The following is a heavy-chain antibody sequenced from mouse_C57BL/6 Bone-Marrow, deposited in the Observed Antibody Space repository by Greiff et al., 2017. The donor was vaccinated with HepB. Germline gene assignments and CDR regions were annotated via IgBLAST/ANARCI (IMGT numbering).Heavy chain of an antibody. CDR2: IWTGGGT. J-gene: IGHJ1*03. CDR3: ARKLTTVSYWYFDV. V-gene: IGHV2-9-1*01. Sequence: VHLVESGPGLVAPSQSLSITCTVSGFSLTSYAISWVRQPPGKGLEWLGVIWTGGGTNYNSALKSRLSISKDNSKSQVFLKMNSLQTDDTARYYCARKLTTVSYWYFDVWGTGTTVTVSS. D-gene: IGHD1-1*01. CDR1: GFSLTSYA.